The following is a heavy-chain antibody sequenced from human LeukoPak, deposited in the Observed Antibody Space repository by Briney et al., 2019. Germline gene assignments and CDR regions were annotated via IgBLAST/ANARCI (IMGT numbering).Heavy chain of an antibody. CDR2: ISYDGSNK. J-gene: IGHJ6*02. V-gene: IGHV3-30*18. CDR1: GFTFSSYG. Sequence: GGSLRLSCAASGFTFSSYGMHWVRQAPGKGLEWVAVISYDGSNKYYADSVKGRFTISRDNSKNTLSLQMNSLRAEDTAVYYCAKDLLVVVPAAMPIYYYYGMDVWGQGTTVTVSS. CDR3: AKDLLVVVPAAMPIYYYYGMDV. D-gene: IGHD2-2*01.